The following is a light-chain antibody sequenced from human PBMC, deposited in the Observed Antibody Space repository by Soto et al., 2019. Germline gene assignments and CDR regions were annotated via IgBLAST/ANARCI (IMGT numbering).Light chain of an antibody. J-gene: IGLJ2*01. Sequence: QSVLTQPASVSGSPGQSITISCTGTDNDIGAYKYVSWYQQNPGKAPKLMIYEVSNRPSGVSNRFSGSKSGNTASLTISGLQAEDEADYYCSSYTTSDTVVFGGGTKLTVL. V-gene: IGLV2-14*01. CDR3: SSYTTSDTVV. CDR1: DNDIGAYKY. CDR2: EVS.